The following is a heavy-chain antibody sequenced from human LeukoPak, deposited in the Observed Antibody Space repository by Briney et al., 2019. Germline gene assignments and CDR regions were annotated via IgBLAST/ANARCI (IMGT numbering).Heavy chain of an antibody. V-gene: IGHV1-2*02. CDR2: INPNSGGT. CDR1: GYTFTGYY. D-gene: IGHD3-10*01. CDR3: ARDGNWFGELLGWFDP. Sequence: GASVKVSCKASGYTFTGYYMHWVRQAPGQGLEWMGWINPNSGGTNYAQKFQGRVTMTRDTSISTAYMELSRLRSDDTAVYYCARDGNWFGELLGWFDPWGQGTLVTVSS. J-gene: IGHJ5*02.